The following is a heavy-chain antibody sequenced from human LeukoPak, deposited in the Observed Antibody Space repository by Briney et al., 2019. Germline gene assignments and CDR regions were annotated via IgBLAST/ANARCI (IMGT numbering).Heavy chain of an antibody. V-gene: IGHV4-39*07. D-gene: IGHD6-6*01. CDR1: GASISSGSNY. CDR2: IYSSGST. CDR3: ARLEYSSSYYFDY. J-gene: IGHJ4*02. Sequence: SETLSLTCSVSGASISSGSNYWGWIRQPPGKTLEWIGSIYSSGSTYYNPSLKSRVIIIIDTPKNHFSLTLSSVTAADTAVYYCARLEYSSSYYFDYWGQGTLVTVSS.